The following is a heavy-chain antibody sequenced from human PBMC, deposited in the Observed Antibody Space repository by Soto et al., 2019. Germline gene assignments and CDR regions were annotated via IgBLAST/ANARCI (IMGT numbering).Heavy chain of an antibody. D-gene: IGHD6-13*01. CDR2: IYGDGTT. J-gene: IGHJ4*02. Sequence: EVQLVQSGGDLVQPGGSLRLSCAVSGITVNTNSMSWVRQAPGQGLEWVSVIYGDGTTYYADSVKGRFTISRDLSKNSLHLQMNSLRGEDTAVYYCARDFGITWYVFDYWGQGTLVTVSS. CDR3: ARDFGITWYVFDY. V-gene: IGHV3-66*01. CDR1: GITVNTNS.